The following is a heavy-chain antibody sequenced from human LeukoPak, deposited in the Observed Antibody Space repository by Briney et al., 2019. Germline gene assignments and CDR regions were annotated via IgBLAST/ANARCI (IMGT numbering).Heavy chain of an antibody. CDR3: ARSWDYYDSSGYYYFEY. D-gene: IGHD3-22*01. J-gene: IGHJ4*02. CDR1: GGTFSSYA. V-gene: IGHV1-69*06. CDR2: IIPIFGTA. Sequence: GSSVKVSCKASGGTFSSYAISWVRQAPGQGLEWMGGIIPIFGTANYAQKFQGRVTITADKSTSTAYMELSSLRSEDTAVYYCARSWDYYDSSGYYYFEYWGQGTLVTVSS.